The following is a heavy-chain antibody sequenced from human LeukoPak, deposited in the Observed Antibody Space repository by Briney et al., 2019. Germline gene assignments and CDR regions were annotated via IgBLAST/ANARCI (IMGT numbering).Heavy chain of an antibody. J-gene: IGHJ4*02. CDR2: FSGTSTT. CDR3: AKLSSGWTYFDF. D-gene: IGHD6-19*01. CDR1: GFTFSSYA. Sequence: GGSLRLSCTASGFTFSSYAMSWVRQAPGKGLEWVSTFSGTSTTHYADSVKGRVTISRDNSKNTLYMQMNSLRAEDTAMYYCAKLSSGWTYFDFWGQGTLVTVSS. V-gene: IGHV3-23*01.